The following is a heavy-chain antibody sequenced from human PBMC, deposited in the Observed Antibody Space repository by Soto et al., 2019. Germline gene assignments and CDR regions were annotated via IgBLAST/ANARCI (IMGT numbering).Heavy chain of an antibody. V-gene: IGHV6-1*01. CDR3: SRGHAGTIDV. Sequence: SQSLSLTWAISGGSVSSNGAAWNWIRQSPSRGLQWLGRTYYRSKWNNDYAVSVKSRIAISPDTSMDQFSLQLNSVTPEDTAVYYCSRGHAGTIDVWGQGTTVTVSS. CDR1: GGSVSSNGAA. J-gene: IGHJ6*02. D-gene: IGHD1-1*01. CDR2: TYYRSKWNN.